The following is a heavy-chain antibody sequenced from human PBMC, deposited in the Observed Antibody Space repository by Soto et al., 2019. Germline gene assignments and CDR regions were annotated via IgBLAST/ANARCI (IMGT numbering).Heavy chain of an antibody. CDR2: IYYSGST. CDR1: GGSVSSGSYY. V-gene: IGHV4-61*01. D-gene: IGHD2-15*01. CDR3: VRTSGADAFDI. Sequence: PSETLSLTCTVSGGSVSSGSYYWSWIRQPPGKGLEWIGYIYYSGSTNYNPSLKSRVTISVDTSKNQFSLKLSSVTAVDTAVYYCVRTSGADAFDIWGQGTMVTVSS. J-gene: IGHJ3*02.